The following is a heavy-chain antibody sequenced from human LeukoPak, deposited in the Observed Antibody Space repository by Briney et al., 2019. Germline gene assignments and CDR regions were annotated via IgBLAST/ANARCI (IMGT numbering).Heavy chain of an antibody. CDR3: AKVGNTYYYGPRWGTHFDY. D-gene: IGHD3-10*01. J-gene: IGHJ4*02. Sequence: PGGSLRLSCAASGFTFGSYGMHWVRQAPGKGLAWVAVISYDGSNKYYADSVKGRFTISRDNSKNTLYLQMNSLRAEDTAVYYCAKVGNTYYYGPRWGTHFDYWGQGTLVTVSS. CDR2: ISYDGSNK. V-gene: IGHV3-30*18. CDR1: GFTFGSYG.